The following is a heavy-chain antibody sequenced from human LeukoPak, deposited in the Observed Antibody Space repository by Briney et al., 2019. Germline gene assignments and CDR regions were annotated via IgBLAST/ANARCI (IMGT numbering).Heavy chain of an antibody. CDR1: GGSISSSSYY. V-gene: IGHV4-39*07. CDR2: IYYSGST. CDR3: ARDRSQWELLVGDAFDI. D-gene: IGHD1-26*01. Sequence: PSETLSLTCTVSGGSISSSSYYWGWIRQPPGKGLEWIGSIYYSGSTYYNPSLKSRVTISVDTSKNQFSLKLSSVTAADTAVYSCARDRSQWELLVGDAFDIWGQGTMVTVSS. J-gene: IGHJ3*02.